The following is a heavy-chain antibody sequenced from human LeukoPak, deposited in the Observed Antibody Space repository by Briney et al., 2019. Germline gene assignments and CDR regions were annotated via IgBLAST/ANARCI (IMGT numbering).Heavy chain of an antibody. D-gene: IGHD3-10*01. Sequence: GGSLRLSCATSGFPFSDFSMTWVRQAPGKGLEWVSSISSSSSYIYYADSVKGRFTISRDNAKNSLYLQMNSLRAEDTAVYYCARAYGSGSYYFDYWGQGTLVTVSS. CDR2: ISSSSSYI. J-gene: IGHJ4*02. V-gene: IGHV3-21*01. CDR3: ARAYGSGSYYFDY. CDR1: GFPFSDFS.